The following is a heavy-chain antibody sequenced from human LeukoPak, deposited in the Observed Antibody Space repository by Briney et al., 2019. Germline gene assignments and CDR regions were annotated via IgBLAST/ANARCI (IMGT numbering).Heavy chain of an antibody. CDR2: ISSSSSYI. D-gene: IGHD4-17*01. CDR1: GFTFSGYS. CDR3: AIRPTVTTTGIFDY. Sequence: GGSLRLSCAASGFTFSGYSMNWVRQAPGKGLEWVSSISSSSSYIYYADSVKGRFTISRDNAKNSLYLQMNSLRAEDTAVYYCAIRPTVTTTGIFDYWGQGTLVTVSS. V-gene: IGHV3-21*01. J-gene: IGHJ4*02.